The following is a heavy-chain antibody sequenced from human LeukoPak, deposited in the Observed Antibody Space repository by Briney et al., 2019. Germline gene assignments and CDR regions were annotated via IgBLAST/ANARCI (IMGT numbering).Heavy chain of an antibody. J-gene: IGHJ6*04. D-gene: IGHD5/OR15-5a*01. V-gene: IGHV4-30-4*08. CDR3: ARDLGLHV. CDR1: GGSISSGDYY. Sequence: SETLSLTCTVSGGSISSGDYYWSWIRQPPGKALEWLGYIYYSGSTYYNPSLKSRVTISVDPSKDQVSLKLSSVTAADTAVYYCARDLGLHVWGKGTTVTVSS. CDR2: IYYSGST.